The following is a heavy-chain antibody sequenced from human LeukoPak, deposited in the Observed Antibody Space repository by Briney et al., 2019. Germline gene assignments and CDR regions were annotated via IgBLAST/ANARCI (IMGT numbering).Heavy chain of an antibody. D-gene: IGHD3-10*02. CDR3: AELGITMIGGV. CDR2: ISSGGSYI. V-gene: IGHV3-48*03. Sequence: GGSLRLSCAASGFTFSGYEMNWVRQAPGKGLEWVSYISSGGSYIYYADSVKGRFTISRDNAKNSLYLQMNSLRAEDTAVYYCAELGITMIGGVWGKGTTVTISS. CDR1: GFTFSGYE. J-gene: IGHJ6*04.